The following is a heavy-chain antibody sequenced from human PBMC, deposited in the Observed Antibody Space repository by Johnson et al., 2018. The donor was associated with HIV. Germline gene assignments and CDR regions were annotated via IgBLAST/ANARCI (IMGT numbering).Heavy chain of an antibody. Sequence: VQLVESGGGVVQPGGSLRLSCAASGFTFSSYGMHWVRPAPGKWLDWVVNINQDATEKYYVDSVKGRYTISRDNAKNSLFLQMNSLRAEDTAVYYCARLTYNFNSRLGAFDIWGQGTVVTVSS. D-gene: IGHD1-20*01. CDR2: INQDATEK. V-gene: IGHV3-7*01. CDR1: GFTFSSYG. CDR3: ARLTYNFNSRLGAFDI. J-gene: IGHJ3*02.